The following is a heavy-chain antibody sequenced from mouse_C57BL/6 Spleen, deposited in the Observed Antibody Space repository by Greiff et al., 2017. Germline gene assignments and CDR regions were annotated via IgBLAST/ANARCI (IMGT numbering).Heavy chain of an antibody. CDR3: ANHYCGSSPFAY. CDR1: GYTFTSYT. V-gene: IGHV1-4*01. Sequence: QVQLQQSGAELARPGASVKMSCKASGYTFTSYTMHWVKQRPGQGLEWIGYINPSSGYTKYNQKFKDKATLTADKSSSTAYMQLSSLTSEDSAVYYCANHYCGSSPFAYWGQETLVTVSA. D-gene: IGHD1-1*01. CDR2: INPSSGYT. J-gene: IGHJ3*01.